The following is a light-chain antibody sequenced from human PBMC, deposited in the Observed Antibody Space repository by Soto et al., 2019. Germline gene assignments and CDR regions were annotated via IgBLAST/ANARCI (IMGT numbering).Light chain of an antibody. CDR2: EVS. CDR3: SSYTSSSTPVV. V-gene: IGLV2-14*01. CDR1: SSDVGGYNY. J-gene: IGLJ2*01. Sequence: QAVVPQPASGSGSPGQSITISCTGTSSDVGGYNYVSWYQQHPGKAPKLMIYEVSNRPSGVSNRFSGSKSGNTASLTISGLQAEDEADYYCSSYTSSSTPVVFGGGTKLTVL.